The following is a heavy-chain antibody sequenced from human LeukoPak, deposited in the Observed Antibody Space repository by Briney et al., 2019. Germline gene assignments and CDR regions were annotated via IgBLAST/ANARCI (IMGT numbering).Heavy chain of an antibody. CDR2: INPNSGGT. Sequence: GASVKVSCKASGYTFTGYYMHWVRQAPGQGLEWMGWINPNSGGTNYAQKFQGRVTMTRDTSISTAYMELSRLRSDDTAVYYCARWGVLEWLLWSPEPGGGPHYFGHWGQGTLVTVSS. D-gene: IGHD3-3*01. CDR1: GYTFTGYY. CDR3: ARWGVLEWLLWSPEPGGGPHYFGH. V-gene: IGHV1-2*02. J-gene: IGHJ4*02.